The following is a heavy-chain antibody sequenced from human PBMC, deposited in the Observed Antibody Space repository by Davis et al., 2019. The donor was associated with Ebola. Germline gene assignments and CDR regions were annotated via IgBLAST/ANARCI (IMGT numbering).Heavy chain of an antibody. D-gene: IGHD2-2*01. CDR1: GYSFTSYW. Sequence: KVSCKGSGYSFTSYWINWVRQMPGKGLEWMGRIDPSDSYTNYSPSFHGHVTISADKSISTAYLQWSSLKASDTAMYYCARRGYCSSTSCPPYYYYYMDVWGKGTTVTVSS. J-gene: IGHJ6*03. CDR2: IDPSDSYT. V-gene: IGHV5-10-1*01. CDR3: ARRGYCSSTSCPPYYYYYMDV.